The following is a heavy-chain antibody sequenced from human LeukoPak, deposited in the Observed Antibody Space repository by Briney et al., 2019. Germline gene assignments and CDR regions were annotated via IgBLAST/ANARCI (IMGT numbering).Heavy chain of an antibody. J-gene: IGHJ4*02. CDR1: GFTFSSYA. CDR2: ISYDGSNK. D-gene: IGHD6-19*01. V-gene: IGHV3-30-3*01. Sequence: GSLRLSCAASGFTFSSYAMHWVRQAPGKGLEWVAVISYDGSNKYYADSVKGRFTISRDNSKNTLYLQMNSLRAEDTAVYYCARDQDGMAVAGLFDYWGQGTLVTVSS. CDR3: ARDQDGMAVAGLFDY.